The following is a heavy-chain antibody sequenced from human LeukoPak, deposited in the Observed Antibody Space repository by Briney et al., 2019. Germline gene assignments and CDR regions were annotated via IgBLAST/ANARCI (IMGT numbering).Heavy chain of an antibody. Sequence: ASVKVSCKASGYTFTSYYMHWVRQAPGQGLEWMGWISGYNGNTKNAQKLQGRVTMTTDTSTSTAYMEPRSLRSDDTAVYYCARDGRHRYYYDSSGFYGSWFDPWGQGTLVTVSS. CDR1: GYTFTSYY. V-gene: IGHV1-18*04. CDR3: ARDGRHRYYYDSSGFYGSWFDP. CDR2: ISGYNGNT. D-gene: IGHD3-22*01. J-gene: IGHJ5*02.